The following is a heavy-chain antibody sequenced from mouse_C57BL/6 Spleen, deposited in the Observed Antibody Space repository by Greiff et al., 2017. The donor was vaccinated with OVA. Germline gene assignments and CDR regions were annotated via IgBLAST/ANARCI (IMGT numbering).Heavy chain of an antibody. CDR3: ARHPHAMDY. CDR1: GFTFSDYG. CDR2: ISNLAYSI. V-gene: IGHV5-15*01. Sequence: EVQGVESGGGLVQPGGSLKLSCAASGFTFSDYGMAWVRQAPRKGPEWVAFISNLAYSIYYADTVTGRFTISRENAKNTLYLEISSLRSEDTAMYYCARHPHAMDYWGQGTSVTVSS. J-gene: IGHJ4*01.